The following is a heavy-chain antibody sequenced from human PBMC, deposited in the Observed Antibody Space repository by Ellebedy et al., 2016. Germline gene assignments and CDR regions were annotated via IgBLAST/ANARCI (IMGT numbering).Heavy chain of an antibody. D-gene: IGHD6-19*01. V-gene: IGHV3-66*01. Sequence: GESLKISCAASGFTVSSNYMSWVRQAPGKGLEWVSLIYSGGSTYYADSVKGRFTISRDNSKNTLYLQMNSLRAEDTAVYYCARSPNYPPGYSSAWSRDYYYAMDVWGQGTTVTVSS. J-gene: IGHJ6*02. CDR2: IYSGGST. CDR3: ARSPNYPPGYSSAWSRDYYYAMDV. CDR1: GFTVSSNY.